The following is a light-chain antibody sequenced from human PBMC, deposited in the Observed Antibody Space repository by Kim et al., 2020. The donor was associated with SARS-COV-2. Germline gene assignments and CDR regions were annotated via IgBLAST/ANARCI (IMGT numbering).Light chain of an antibody. Sequence: DIQMTQSPSTLSASVGDRVTITCRASQSFSTYLAWYQQKPEKAPKLLIYKASSLESGVPSRFSGSGSGTEFTLTISSLQPDDFATYYCQQYNSYPWTFGQGTKVDIK. CDR2: KAS. V-gene: IGKV1-5*03. J-gene: IGKJ1*01. CDR1: QSFSTY. CDR3: QQYNSYPWT.